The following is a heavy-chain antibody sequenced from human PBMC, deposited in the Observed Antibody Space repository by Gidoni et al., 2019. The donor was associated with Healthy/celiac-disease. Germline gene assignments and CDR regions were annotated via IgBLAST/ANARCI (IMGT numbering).Heavy chain of an antibody. J-gene: IGHJ4*02. V-gene: IGHV4-34*01. Sequence: QVQLQQWGAGLLQPSETLSLTCAVHGGSFSGSYWSWIRQPPGKGLEWIGEINHSGRTNYNPSLKSRVTISVDTSKNQFSLKLSSVTAADTAVYYCARGVRCSSTSCYGVGFDYWGQGTLVTVSS. CDR2: INHSGRT. CDR1: GGSFSGSY. D-gene: IGHD2-2*01. CDR3: ARGVRCSSTSCYGVGFDY.